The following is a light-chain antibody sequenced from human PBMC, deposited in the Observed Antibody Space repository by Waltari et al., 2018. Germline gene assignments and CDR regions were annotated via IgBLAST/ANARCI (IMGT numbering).Light chain of an antibody. CDR3: QQRSNWPLT. V-gene: IGKV3D-11*02. J-gene: IGKJ4*01. CDR2: DAS. Sequence: REASHIVISSLGWYQQQPGHAPRLLIYDASIKATGIPARFSGSGAGKDFTFIISSLGPEDFAFYYCQQRSNWPLTFGGGTKVEIK. CDR1: HIVISS.